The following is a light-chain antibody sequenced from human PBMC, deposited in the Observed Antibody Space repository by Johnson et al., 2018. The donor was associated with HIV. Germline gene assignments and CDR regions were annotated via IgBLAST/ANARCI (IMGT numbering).Light chain of an antibody. V-gene: IGLV1-51*01. CDR1: SSNIENNY. Sequence: QSVLTQPPSVSAAPGQRVTISCSGNSSNIENNYVSWYQQFPERAPKLLIYDNTKRPSGIPDRFSGSKSDTSATLAITGLQTGDEADYYCGTWVGSLSACVFGTGTKVTVL. CDR3: GTWVGSLSACV. CDR2: DNT. J-gene: IGLJ1*01.